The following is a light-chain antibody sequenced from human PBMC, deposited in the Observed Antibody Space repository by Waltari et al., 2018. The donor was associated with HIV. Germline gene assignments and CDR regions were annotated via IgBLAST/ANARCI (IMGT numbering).Light chain of an antibody. CDR2: RNT. CDR3: AVWDDSLSAQL. J-gene: IGLJ3*02. V-gene: IGLV1-47*01. CDR1: SSNVASTY. Sequence: QSVLTQSPSASGTPGQRVTISCSCSSSNVASTYSSWFQQDPATAPKPLIFRNTQRPSGVSDRCSGSVSGTSASLAISGLRSEDEADYYCAVWDDSLSAQLFGGGTKLTVL.